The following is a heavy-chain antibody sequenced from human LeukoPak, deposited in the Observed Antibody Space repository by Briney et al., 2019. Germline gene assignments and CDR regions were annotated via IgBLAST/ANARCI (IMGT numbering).Heavy chain of an antibody. J-gene: IGHJ6*02. CDR2: IKKDGSEK. V-gene: IGHV3-7*05. CDR3: ARDQDGGMDV. Sequence: PGGSLRLSCAASGFTFSSYWKNWVRQAPGKGLEWVANIKKDGSEKYYVDSVKGRFTISRDNAKNSLYLQMNSLRAADTAVYYCARDQDGGMDVWGQGTTVTVSS. CDR1: GFTFSSYW.